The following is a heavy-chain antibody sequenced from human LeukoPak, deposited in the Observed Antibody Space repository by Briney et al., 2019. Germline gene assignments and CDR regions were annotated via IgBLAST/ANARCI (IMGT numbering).Heavy chain of an antibody. CDR2: ISAYNGNT. J-gene: IGHJ2*01. CDR1: GYTFTSYG. D-gene: IGHD6-19*01. CDR3: ARELEAIAVAGRDWYFDL. Sequence: ASVKVSCKASGYTFTSYGISWVRQAPGQGLEWMGWISAYNGNTNYAQKLQGRVTMTTDTSTSTAYMELRSLRSDDTAVYYCARELEAIAVAGRDWYFDLWGRGTLVTVSS. V-gene: IGHV1-18*01.